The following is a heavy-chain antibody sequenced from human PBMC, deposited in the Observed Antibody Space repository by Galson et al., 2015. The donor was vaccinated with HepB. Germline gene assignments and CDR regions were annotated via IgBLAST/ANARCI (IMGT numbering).Heavy chain of an antibody. J-gene: IGHJ5*02. D-gene: IGHD1-26*01. V-gene: IGHV1-2*02. CDR2: INPNSGGT. CDR1: GYTFTGYY. CDR3: ARVLRWEPRAGWFDP. Sequence: SVKVSCKASGYTFTGYYMHWVRQAPGQGLEWMGWINPNSGGTNYAQKFQGRVTMTGDTSISTAYMELSRLRSDDTAVYYCARVLRWEPRAGWFDPWGQGTLVTVSS.